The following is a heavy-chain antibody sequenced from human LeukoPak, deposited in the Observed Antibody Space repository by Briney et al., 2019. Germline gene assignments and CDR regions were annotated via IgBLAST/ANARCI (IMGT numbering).Heavy chain of an antibody. V-gene: IGHV3-48*03. J-gene: IGHJ4*02. CDR3: ARDGPVACSSTSCYADYFDY. CDR1: GFTFSSYE. D-gene: IGHD2-2*01. Sequence: GGSLRLSCAASGFTFSSYEMNWVRQAPGKGLEWVSYISSSGSTIYYADSVKGRFTISRDNAKNSLYLQMNSLRAEDTAVYYCARDGPVACSSTSCYADYFDYWGQGTLATVSS. CDR2: ISSSGSTI.